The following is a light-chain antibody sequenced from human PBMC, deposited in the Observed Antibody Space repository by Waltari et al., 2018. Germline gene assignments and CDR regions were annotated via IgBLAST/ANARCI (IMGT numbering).Light chain of an antibody. Sequence: QSVLTQPPSVSGAPGQRVTISCTGSSSNIGAGYDVPWYPQLPGTAPKLLIYGNSNRPSGVPDRFSGSKSGTSASLAITGLQAEDEADYYCQSYDSSLVWVFGGGTKLTVL. V-gene: IGLV1-40*01. CDR2: GNS. CDR1: SSNIGAGYD. J-gene: IGLJ3*02. CDR3: QSYDSSLVWV.